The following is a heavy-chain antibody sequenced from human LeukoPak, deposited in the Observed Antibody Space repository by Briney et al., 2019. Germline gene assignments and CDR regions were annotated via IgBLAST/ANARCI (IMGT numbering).Heavy chain of an antibody. V-gene: IGHV1-69*13. Sequence: SVKVSCKASGGTFSSYAISWVRQAPGQGLEWMGGIIPIFGTANYAQEFQGRVTITADESTSTAYMELSSLRSEDTAVYYCARDTGYCSGGSCFFDYWGQGTLVTVSS. CDR1: GGTFSSYA. CDR3: ARDTGYCSGGSCFFDY. CDR2: IIPIFGTA. J-gene: IGHJ4*02. D-gene: IGHD2-15*01.